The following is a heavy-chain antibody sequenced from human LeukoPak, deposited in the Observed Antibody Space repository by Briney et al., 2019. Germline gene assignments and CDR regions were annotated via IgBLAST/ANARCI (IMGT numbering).Heavy chain of an antibody. V-gene: IGHV4-34*01. CDR3: ARGRGYSSGWNFDY. CDR1: GGSFSGYY. J-gene: IGHJ4*02. D-gene: IGHD6-19*01. CDR2: INHSGST. Sequence: PSETLSLTCAVYGGSFSGYYWSWIRQPPGKGLEWIGEINHSGSTNYNPSLKSRVTISVDTSKNQFSLKLSSVTAADTAVYYCARGRGYSSGWNFDYWGQGTLVTVSS.